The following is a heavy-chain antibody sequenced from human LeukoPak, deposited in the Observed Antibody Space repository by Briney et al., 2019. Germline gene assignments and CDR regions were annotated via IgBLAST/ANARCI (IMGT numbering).Heavy chain of an antibody. J-gene: IGHJ4*02. CDR3: ASLYYDILTGYYGDGGYYFDY. CDR2: IYYSGST. D-gene: IGHD3-9*01. V-gene: IGHV4-39*01. Sequence: SETLSLTCTVSGGSISSSSYYWGWIRQPPGKGLEWIGSIYYSGSTYYNPSLKSRVTISVDTSKNQFSLKLSSVTAADTAVYYCASLYYDILTGYYGDGGYYFDYWGQGTLVTVSS. CDR1: GGSISSSSYY.